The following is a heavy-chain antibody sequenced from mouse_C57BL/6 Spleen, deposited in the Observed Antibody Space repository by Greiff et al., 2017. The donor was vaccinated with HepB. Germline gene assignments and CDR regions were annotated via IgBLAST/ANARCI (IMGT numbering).Heavy chain of an antibody. J-gene: IGHJ4*01. D-gene: IGHD2-5*01. V-gene: IGHV5-4*01. Sequence: DVKLVESGGGLVKPGGSLKLSCAASGFTFSSYAMSWVRQTPEKRLEWVATISDGGSYTYYPDNVKGRFTISRDNAKNNLYLQMSHLKSEDTAMYYCARDDSNYGYAMDYWGQGTSVTVSS. CDR2: ISDGGSYT. CDR3: ARDDSNYGYAMDY. CDR1: GFTFSSYA.